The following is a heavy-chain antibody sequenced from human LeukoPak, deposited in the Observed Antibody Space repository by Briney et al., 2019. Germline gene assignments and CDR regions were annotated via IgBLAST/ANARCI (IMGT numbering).Heavy chain of an antibody. CDR1: GCSITSGAYS. D-gene: IGHD1-20*01. CDR3: ASGREITATLPY. J-gene: IGHJ4*02. V-gene: IGHV4-31*03. Sequence: SETLSLTCNVSGCSITSGAYSWSWIRQHPGKGLEWIGYIYYSGSTYYNPSLESRVTISVDTSKNQFSLNLKSVTAADTAVYYCASGREITATLPYWGQGTLVTVSS. CDR2: IYYSGST.